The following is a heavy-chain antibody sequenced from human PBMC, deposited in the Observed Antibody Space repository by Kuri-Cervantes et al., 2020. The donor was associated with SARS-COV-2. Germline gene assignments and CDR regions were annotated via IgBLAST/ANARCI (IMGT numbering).Heavy chain of an antibody. CDR2: INSDGSST. V-gene: IGHV3-74*01. Sequence: GGSLRLSCAASGFTFSSYWMHWVRQAPGKGLVWVSRINSDGSSTSYADSVKGRFTISRDNSKNTLYLQMNSLRAEDTAVYYCANWRRRIAAAGPFDYWGQGTLVTVSS. D-gene: IGHD6-13*01. CDR1: GFTFSSYW. J-gene: IGHJ4*02. CDR3: ANWRRRIAAAGPFDY.